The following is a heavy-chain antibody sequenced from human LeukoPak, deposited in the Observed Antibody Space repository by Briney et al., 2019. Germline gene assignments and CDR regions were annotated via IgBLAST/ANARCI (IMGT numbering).Heavy chain of an antibody. D-gene: IGHD4-17*01. CDR2: IIPIFGTA. CDR1: GYTFTGYY. Sequence: SVKVSCKASGYTFTGYYMNWVRQAPGQGLEWMGRIIPIFGTANYAQKFQGRVTITADKSTSTAYMELSSLRSEDTAVYYCARDRPVTTGGGFDYWGQGTLVTVSS. CDR3: ARDRPVTTGGGFDY. J-gene: IGHJ4*02. V-gene: IGHV1-69*06.